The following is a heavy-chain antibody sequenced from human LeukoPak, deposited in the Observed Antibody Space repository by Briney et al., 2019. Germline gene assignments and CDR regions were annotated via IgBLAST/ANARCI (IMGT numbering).Heavy chain of an antibody. V-gene: IGHV3-33*01. CDR3: ARVEYSYGGTWGYFDY. D-gene: IGHD5-18*01. J-gene: IGHJ4*02. CDR1: GFTFSSYG. CDR2: IWYDGSNK. Sequence: PGRSLRLSCAASGFTFSSYGMHWVRQAPGKGLEWVAVIWYDGSNKYYADSLKGRFTISRDNSKNTLYLQMNSLRAEDTAVYYCARVEYSYGGTWGYFDYWGQGTLVTVSS.